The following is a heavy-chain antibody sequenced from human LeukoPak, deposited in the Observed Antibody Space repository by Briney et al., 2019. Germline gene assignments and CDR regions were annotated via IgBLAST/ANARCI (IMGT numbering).Heavy chain of an antibody. CDR2: IWYDGSNK. Sequence: GGSLRLSCAASGFTFSSYGMHWVRQAPGKGLEWVAVIWYDGSNKYYADSVKGRFTISRDNSKNKLYLQMNSLRAEDTAVYYCARVTGSYAEIDYWGQGTLVTVSS. V-gene: IGHV3-33*01. D-gene: IGHD2-2*01. J-gene: IGHJ4*02. CDR3: ARVTGSYAEIDY. CDR1: GFTFSSYG.